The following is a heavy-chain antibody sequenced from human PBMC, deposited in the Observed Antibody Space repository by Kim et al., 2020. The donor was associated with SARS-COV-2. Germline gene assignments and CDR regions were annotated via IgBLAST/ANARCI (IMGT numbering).Heavy chain of an antibody. CDR1: GYGFTTYW. Sequence: GESLKISCKGSGYGFTTYWIGWVRQMPGKGLEWIGMISVGASDTRYSPSFQGQVTISADKSISTAYLQWSSLKASDTAMYYCSRKDGGNDYWGRGTLVTVSS. J-gene: IGHJ4*01. CDR2: ISVGASDT. CDR3: SRKDGGNDY. V-gene: IGHV5-51*01. D-gene: IGHD3-16*01.